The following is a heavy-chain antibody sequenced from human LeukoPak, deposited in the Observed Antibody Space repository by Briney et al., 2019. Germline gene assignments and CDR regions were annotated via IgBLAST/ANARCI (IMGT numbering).Heavy chain of an antibody. CDR3: SRDQTPYY. CDR1: GFTSGDYA. CDR2: IASKTYGGTA. Sequence: PGGSLRLSCTASGFTSGDYAMTWVRQAPGKGLEWVGFIASKTYGGTAEYAASVKGRFTISRDDSKSSAYLQMNSLKTEDTAVYFCSRDQTPYYWGQGTLVTVSS. J-gene: IGHJ4*02. V-gene: IGHV3-49*04.